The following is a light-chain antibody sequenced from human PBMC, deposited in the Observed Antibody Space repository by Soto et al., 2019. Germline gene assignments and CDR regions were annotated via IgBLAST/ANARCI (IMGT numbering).Light chain of an antibody. V-gene: IGLV1-40*01. CDR1: SSNIGAGYD. J-gene: IGLJ3*02. CDR2: GNN. Sequence: QAVVTQPPSVSGAPGQRVTISCTGSSSNIGAGYDVHWYQQLPGTAPKLLIYGNNNRPSGVPDRFSGSKSGTSASLAITGLQAEDEADYYCQSYDSRLSGWVFGGGTKLT. CDR3: QSYDSRLSGWV.